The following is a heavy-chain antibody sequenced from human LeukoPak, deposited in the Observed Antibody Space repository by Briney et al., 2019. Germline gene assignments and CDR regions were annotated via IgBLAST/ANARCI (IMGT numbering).Heavy chain of an antibody. D-gene: IGHD3-10*01. CDR3: ARKFLGSRGYYFDY. CDR1: GYTFTSYY. Sequence: ASVKVSCKASGYTFTSYYMHWVRQAPGQGLEWMGIINPSGGSTSYAQKFQGRVTMTRNTTRSIAYMELSSLRSEDMAVYYCARKFLGSRGYYFDYWGQGTLVTVPS. J-gene: IGHJ4*02. V-gene: IGHV1-46*01. CDR2: INPSGGST.